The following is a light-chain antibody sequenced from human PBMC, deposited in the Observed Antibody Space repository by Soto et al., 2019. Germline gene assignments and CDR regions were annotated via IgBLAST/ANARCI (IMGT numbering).Light chain of an antibody. J-gene: IGLJ7*01. CDR2: INN. Sequence: QSVLTQPPSASGTPGQRVTISCSGTSSNIGRNDISWYQQFPGAAPKLLIYINNQRPSGVPGRFSGSKSGTSASLAISGLQSEDEACYYCAAWDGSLNGVVFGGGTQLTVL. CDR1: SSNIGRND. CDR3: AAWDGSLNGVV. V-gene: IGLV1-44*01.